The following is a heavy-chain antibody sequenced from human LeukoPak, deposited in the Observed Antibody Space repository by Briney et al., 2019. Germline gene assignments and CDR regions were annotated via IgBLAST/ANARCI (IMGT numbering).Heavy chain of an antibody. CDR1: GGSISGGSYY. CDR3: ASIQSYYFGLDV. CDR2: INTSGST. D-gene: IGHD4-11*01. V-gene: IGHV4-61*02. Sequence: PSETLSLTCTVSGGSISGGSYYWSWIRQPAGKGLEWIGRINTSGSTNYNPSLKSRVTISVDTSKNQFSLKLSSVTAADTAVYYCASIQSYYFGLDVWGQGTTVTVSS. J-gene: IGHJ6*02.